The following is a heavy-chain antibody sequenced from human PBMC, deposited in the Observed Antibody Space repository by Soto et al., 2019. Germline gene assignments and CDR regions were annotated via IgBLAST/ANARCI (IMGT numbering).Heavy chain of an antibody. J-gene: IGHJ4*02. CDR1: GGSIGSSRYY. V-gene: IGHV4-39*01. CDR2: IYYSGST. CDR3: AVGSSGSYYTY. D-gene: IGHD1-26*01. Sequence: WVPLSLTCTVSGGSIGSSRYYWGWIRQPPGKGLEWIGSIYYSGSTYHNPPLKSRVTISKDTSKNQFSLKLSSVTAADTAVFYCAVGSSGSYYTYWRQG.